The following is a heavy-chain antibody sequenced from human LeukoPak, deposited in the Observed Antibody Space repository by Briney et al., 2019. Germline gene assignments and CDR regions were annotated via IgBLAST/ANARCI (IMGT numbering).Heavy chain of an antibody. CDR1: GYTFTSYG. CDR2: ISAYNGNT. V-gene: IGHV1-18*01. CDR3: ARGNYYDSSGYYYVFSAFDI. J-gene: IGHJ3*02. Sequence: ASVKVSCKASGYTFTSYGISWVRQAPGQGLEWMGWISAYNGNTNYAQKLQGRVTMTTDTSTSTAYMELRSLRSDDTAVYYCARGNYYDSSGYYYVFSAFDIWGQGTMVTVSS. D-gene: IGHD3-22*01.